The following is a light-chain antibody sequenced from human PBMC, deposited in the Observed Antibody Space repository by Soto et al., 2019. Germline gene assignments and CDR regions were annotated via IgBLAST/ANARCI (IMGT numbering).Light chain of an antibody. CDR2: GAS. V-gene: IGKV3-15*01. CDR1: QSVSSN. J-gene: IGKJ1*01. Sequence: EIVMTQSPATLSVSPGERATLFCRASQSVSSNLAWYQQTPGQSPRLLIYGASTRAAETPARFSGSGSETEFTLTISSLQPDDFATYYCQHYNSYSEAFGQGTKVDIK. CDR3: QHYNSYSEA.